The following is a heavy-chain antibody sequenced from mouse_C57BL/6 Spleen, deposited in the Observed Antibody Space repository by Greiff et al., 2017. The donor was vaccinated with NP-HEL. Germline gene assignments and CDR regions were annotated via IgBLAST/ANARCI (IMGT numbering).Heavy chain of an antibody. CDR3: AREFYYGNQRAMDY. D-gene: IGHD2-1*01. J-gene: IGHJ4*01. V-gene: IGHV3-6*01. Sequence: EVQLQESGPGLVKPSQSLSLPCSVTGYSITSGYYWNWIRQFPGNKLEWMGYISYDGSNNYNPSLKNRITITRDTSKNQFFLKLNSVTTEDTATYYCAREFYYGNQRAMDYWGQGTSVTVSS. CDR2: ISYDGSN. CDR1: GYSITSGYY.